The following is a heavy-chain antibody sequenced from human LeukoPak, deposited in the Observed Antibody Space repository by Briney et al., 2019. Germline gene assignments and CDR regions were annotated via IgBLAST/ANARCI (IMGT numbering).Heavy chain of an antibody. J-gene: IGHJ4*02. CDR2: IYTSGST. CDR3: AREEPYDYYFDY. CDR1: GGSISSGSYH. V-gene: IGHV4-61*02. Sequence: PSETLSLTCTVSGGSISSGSYHWSWIRQPAGKGLEWIGRIYTSGSTNYNPSLKSRVTISVDTSKNQFSLKLSSVTAADTAVYYCAREEPYDYYFDYWGQGTLVTVSS. D-gene: IGHD3-3*01.